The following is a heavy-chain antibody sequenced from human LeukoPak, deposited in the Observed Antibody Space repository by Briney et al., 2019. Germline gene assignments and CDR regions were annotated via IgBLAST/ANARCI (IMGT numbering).Heavy chain of an antibody. CDR1: GYTFTSYY. D-gene: IGHD3-10*01. J-gene: IGHJ4*02. Sequence: GASVNVSCKASGYTFTSYYMHWVRQAPGKGLEWMGIINPSGGSTSYAQKFQGRVTITRDTSTSTVYMELSRLRSEDTAVYYCARSGGSGSYYILFDYWGQGALVTVSS. CDR2: INPSGGST. V-gene: IGHV1-46*01. CDR3: ARSGGSGSYYILFDY.